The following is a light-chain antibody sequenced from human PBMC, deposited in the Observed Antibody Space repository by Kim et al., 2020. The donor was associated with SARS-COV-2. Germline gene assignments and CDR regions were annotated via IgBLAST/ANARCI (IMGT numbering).Light chain of an antibody. CDR3: EKYYDDSDT. V-gene: IGKV4-1*01. J-gene: IGKJ2*01. CDR2: WAS. Sequence: EIVLTQSPDSLTVSLGERATINCRSSQSLFSSPNSRDYLAWYQQKPGLPPKLLISWASTRGSGVADRVSGDGSGTDCTLNINSRKAEDVAVYYCEKYYDDSDTLGQGTKLEI. CDR1: QSLFSSPNSRDY.